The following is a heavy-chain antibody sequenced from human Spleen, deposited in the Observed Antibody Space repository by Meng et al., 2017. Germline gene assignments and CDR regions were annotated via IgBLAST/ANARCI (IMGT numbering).Heavy chain of an antibody. CDR3: ARGGELDS. CDR1: GGTFSSYA. V-gene: IGHV1-8*02. Sequence: QGHLGQSGGEVKKPGSSVKVSCKASGGTFSSYAISWVRQAPGQGLEWMGWMNPNSGNTGYAQKFQGRVTMTRNTSISTAYMELSSLRSEDTAVYYCARGGELDSWGQGTLVTVSS. CDR2: MNPNSGNT. J-gene: IGHJ4*02.